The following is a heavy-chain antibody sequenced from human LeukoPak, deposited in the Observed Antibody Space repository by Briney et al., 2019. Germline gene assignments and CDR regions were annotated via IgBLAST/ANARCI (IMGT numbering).Heavy chain of an antibody. D-gene: IGHD6-13*01. Sequence: AETLSLTCTVSGYSISSGYYWGWIRQPPGKGLEWIGSIYHSGSTYYNPSLKSRVTISVDTPKNQFSLRLSSVTAADTAVYYCVRDGYSSSWYWFDPWGQGTLVTVSS. CDR2: IYHSGST. J-gene: IGHJ5*02. CDR3: VRDGYSSSWYWFDP. CDR1: GYSISSGYY. V-gene: IGHV4-38-2*02.